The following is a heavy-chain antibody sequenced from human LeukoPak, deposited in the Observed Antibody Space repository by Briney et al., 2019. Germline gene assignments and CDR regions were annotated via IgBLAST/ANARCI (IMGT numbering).Heavy chain of an antibody. J-gene: IGHJ4*02. CDR1: GYTFTSYD. Sequence: ASVKVSCKASGYTFTSYDINWVRQATGQGLEWMGWMNPNSGNTGYAQKPQGRVTMTTDTSTSTAYMELRSLRSDDTAVYYCARDGGRDIVVVPAATHWGQGTLVTVSS. D-gene: IGHD2-2*01. CDR3: ARDGGRDIVVVPAATH. V-gene: IGHV1-8*01. CDR2: MNPNSGNT.